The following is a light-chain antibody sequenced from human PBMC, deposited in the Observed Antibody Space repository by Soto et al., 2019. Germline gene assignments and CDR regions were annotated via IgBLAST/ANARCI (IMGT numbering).Light chain of an antibody. CDR1: QSIGDK. Sequence: EIVMTQSPATLSVSPGERATLSCRASQSIGDKLAWYQQKLGQAPRLLFYGASARATGVAARFSGSGSGTEFTLTISSLQSEGFAVYYCQQYYDWPPYTFGQGTRLEIK. J-gene: IGKJ2*01. CDR3: QQYYDWPPYT. V-gene: IGKV3-15*01. CDR2: GAS.